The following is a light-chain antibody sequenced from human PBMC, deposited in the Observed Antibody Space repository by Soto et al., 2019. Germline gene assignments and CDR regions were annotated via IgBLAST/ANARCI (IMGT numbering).Light chain of an antibody. CDR3: QQYDSTPLT. CDR2: WAS. Sequence: DIVMTQSPDSLAVSLGERATINCKSSQSVLYSSNNKNYLAWYQQKPGQSPKLLIYWASTRESGVPDRFSGSGSGTDFNLTISSLQAEDVAVYYCQQYDSTPLTFGGGTKVEIK. V-gene: IGKV4-1*01. CDR1: QSVLYSSNNKNY. J-gene: IGKJ4*01.